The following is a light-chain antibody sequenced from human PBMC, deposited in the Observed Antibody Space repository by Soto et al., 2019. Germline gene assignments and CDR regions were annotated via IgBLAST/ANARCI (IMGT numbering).Light chain of an antibody. V-gene: IGKV1-5*01. J-gene: IGKJ1*01. Sequence: DIQMTQSPSTLSASVGDRVTITCRASQSISSWLAWYQQKPGKAPKLLIYDASSLESGVPSRFSGSGSGTECTLTLSSLQPDDFATYYCQHYNGYSWTFGQGTKVEI. CDR1: QSISSW. CDR2: DAS. CDR3: QHYNGYSWT.